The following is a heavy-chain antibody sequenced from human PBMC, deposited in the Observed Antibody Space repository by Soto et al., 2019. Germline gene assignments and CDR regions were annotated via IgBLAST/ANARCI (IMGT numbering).Heavy chain of an antibody. CDR2: IWYDGSNK. V-gene: IGHV3-33*01. J-gene: IGHJ4*02. Sequence: QVQLVESGGGVVQPGRSLRLSCAASGFTFSSYGMHWVRQAPGKGLEWVAVIWYDGSNKYYAESVKGRFTISRDNSKNTLYLKMNSLRAEDTAVYYCARDSHVGSGWQLTADYWGQGTLVTVSS. D-gene: IGHD6-19*01. CDR3: ARDSHVGSGWQLTADY. CDR1: GFTFSSYG.